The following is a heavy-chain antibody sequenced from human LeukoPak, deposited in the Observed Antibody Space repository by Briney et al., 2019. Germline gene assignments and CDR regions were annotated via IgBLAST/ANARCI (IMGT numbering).Heavy chain of an antibody. CDR2: IYPGDSDT. Sequence: GESLKISCKGSGYSFTSYWIGWVRQMPGKGLEWMGIIYPGDSDTRYSPSFQGQVTISADKSISTAYLQWSSLKASDTAMYYCGYCSSTSCLYFDCWGQGTLVTVSS. V-gene: IGHV5-51*01. J-gene: IGHJ4*02. CDR1: GYSFTSYW. CDR3: GYCSSTSCLYFDC. D-gene: IGHD2-2*01.